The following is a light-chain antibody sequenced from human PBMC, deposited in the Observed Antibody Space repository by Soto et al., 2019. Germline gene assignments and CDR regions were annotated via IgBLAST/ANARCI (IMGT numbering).Light chain of an antibody. CDR2: DSS. Sequence: EGTSRSCPVSQSVGSSLAWYQQKPGQAPRLLINDSSNRATGIPDRFSGSGSGTDFTLTICRLEPEDFAVYYCQQYGSSPRSTFGQGTRLEIK. CDR3: QQYGSSPRST. CDR1: QSVGSS. V-gene: IGKV3-20*01. J-gene: IGKJ5*01.